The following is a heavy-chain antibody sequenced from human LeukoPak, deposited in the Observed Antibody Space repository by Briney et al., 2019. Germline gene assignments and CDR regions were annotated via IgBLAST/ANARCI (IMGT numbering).Heavy chain of an antibody. Sequence: PGGSLSLSCAPSGFIFSQYSMNWVRQAPGKGQEWVSHIRYTGETFYADSVKGRFTISKDNARNSLYLQMNDLRGEDTAIYYCARDAGNSGYGCDLWGQGTLVTVSS. V-gene: IGHV3-48*01. J-gene: IGHJ5*02. CDR1: GFIFSQYS. CDR2: IRYTGET. CDR3: ARDAGNSGYGCDL. D-gene: IGHD5-12*01.